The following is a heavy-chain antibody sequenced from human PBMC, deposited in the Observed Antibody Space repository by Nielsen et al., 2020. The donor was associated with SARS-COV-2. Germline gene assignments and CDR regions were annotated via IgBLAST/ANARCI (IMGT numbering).Heavy chain of an antibody. V-gene: IGHV4-34*01. CDR1: GFTFSSYA. CDR3: ASSQLNYGMDV. J-gene: IGHJ6*02. CDR2: INHSGST. Sequence: ESLKISCAASGFTFSSYAMSWVRQAPGKGLEWIGEINHSGSTNYNPSLKSRVTISVDTSKNQFSLKLSSVTAADTAVYYCASSQLNYGMDVWGQGTTVTVSS. D-gene: IGHD2-2*01.